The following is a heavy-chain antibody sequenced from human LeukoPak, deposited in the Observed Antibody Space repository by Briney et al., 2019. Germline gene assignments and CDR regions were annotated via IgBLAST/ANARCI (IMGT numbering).Heavy chain of an antibody. D-gene: IGHD3-3*01. Sequence: ASVTVSCKASGYTFTSYDINWVRQATGQGLEWMGWMNANSGNTGYAQKLQGRVTMTRNTSISTAYMELSSLRSEGTGVYYCARGPFDFWSGNYGMDVWGQGTTVTVSS. V-gene: IGHV1-8*01. CDR3: ARGPFDFWSGNYGMDV. CDR2: MNANSGNT. J-gene: IGHJ6*02. CDR1: GYTFTSYD.